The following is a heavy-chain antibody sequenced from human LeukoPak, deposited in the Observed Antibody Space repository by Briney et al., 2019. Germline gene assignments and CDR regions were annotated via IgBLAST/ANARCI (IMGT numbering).Heavy chain of an antibody. D-gene: IGHD3-22*01. CDR3: ARDPHYYDTGYYGMDV. V-gene: IGHV4-59*01. CDR1: GGSISSYY. CDR2: TYYSGST. J-gene: IGHJ6*02. Sequence: SETLSLTCTVSGGSISSYYWSWIRQPPGKGLEWIGYTYYSGSTNYNPSLKSRVTISVDTSKNQLSLKLSSVTAADTAVYYCARDPHYYDTGYYGMDVWGQGTTVTVSS.